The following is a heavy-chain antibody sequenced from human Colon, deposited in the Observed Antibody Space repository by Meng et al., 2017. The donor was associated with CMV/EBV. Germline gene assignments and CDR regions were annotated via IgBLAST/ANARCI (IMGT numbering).Heavy chain of an antibody. CDR2: IYYSGST. CDR3: ARATRITTTGTRVFDY. CDR1: GGPISSGGYY. V-gene: IGHV4-39*07. D-gene: IGHD1/OR15-1a*01. Sequence: SETLSLTCTVFGGPISSGGYYWGWIRQPPGKGPEWIGSIYYSGSTYYNPSLQSRVTISLDTSTNQFSLRLSSITAADTAVYYCARATRITTTGTRVFDYWGQGTLVTVSS. J-gene: IGHJ4*02.